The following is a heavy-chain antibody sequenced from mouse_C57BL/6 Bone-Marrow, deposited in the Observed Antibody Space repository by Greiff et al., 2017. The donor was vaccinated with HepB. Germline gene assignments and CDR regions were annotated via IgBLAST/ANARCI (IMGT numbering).Heavy chain of an antibody. D-gene: IGHD2-12*01. J-gene: IGHJ1*03. CDR1: GYSFTDYN. Sequence: VQLQQSGPELVKPGASVKISCKASGYSFTDYNMNWVKQSNGKSLEWIGVINSNYGTTSYNETVKGQATLTVDKSYSTAYMQLNSLTSEDSAVYYCARGKRPWYFDVWGTGTTVTVSS. V-gene: IGHV1-39*01. CDR3: ARGKRPWYFDV. CDR2: INSNYGTT.